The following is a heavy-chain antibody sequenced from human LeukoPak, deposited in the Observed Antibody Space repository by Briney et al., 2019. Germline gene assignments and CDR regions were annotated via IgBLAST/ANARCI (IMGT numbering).Heavy chain of an antibody. V-gene: IGHV3-30*02. Sequence: GGSLRLSCAASGFTFSSYGMHWVRQAPGKGLEWVAFIRYDGSNKYYADSVKGRFTISRDNSKNTLYLQMNSLRAEDTAVYYCAKRHITMVRGVDYWGQGTLVTVSS. CDR1: GFTFSSYG. CDR2: IRYDGSNK. D-gene: IGHD3-10*01. CDR3: AKRHITMVRGVDY. J-gene: IGHJ4*02.